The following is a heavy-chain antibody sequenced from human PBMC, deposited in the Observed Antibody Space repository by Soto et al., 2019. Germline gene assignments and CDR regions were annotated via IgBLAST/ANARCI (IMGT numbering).Heavy chain of an antibody. D-gene: IGHD2-15*01. CDR1: GYTFTSYD. V-gene: IGHV1-8*01. J-gene: IGHJ6*03. CDR2: MNPNSGNT. CDR3: ARGVGHCSGGSCYRYYYYMDV. Sequence: ASVKVSCKASGYTFTSYDINWVRQATGQGLEWMGWMNPNSGNTGYAQKFQGRVTMTRNTSISTAYMELSSLRSEDTAVYYCARGVGHCSGGSCYRYYYYMDVWGKGTTVTVSS.